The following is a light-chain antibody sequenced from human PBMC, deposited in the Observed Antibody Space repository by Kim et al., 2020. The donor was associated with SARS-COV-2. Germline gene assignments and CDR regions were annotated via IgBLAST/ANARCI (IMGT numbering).Light chain of an antibody. V-gene: IGLV1-44*01. Sequence: GQRVTISFTGSSSSIGDYPVSWYQQLPGMAPKLIIYGYDQRPSGVPDRISGSKSGTSATLAISGLQSGDDGDYFCATWDDNLYGRVFGGGTQLTVL. CDR2: GYD. J-gene: IGLJ3*02. CDR1: SSSIGDYP. CDR3: ATWDDNLYGRV.